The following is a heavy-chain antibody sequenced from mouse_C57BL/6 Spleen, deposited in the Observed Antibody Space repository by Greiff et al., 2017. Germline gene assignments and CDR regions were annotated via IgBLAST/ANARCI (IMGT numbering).Heavy chain of an antibody. J-gene: IGHJ4*01. CDR3: ARGDYYAMDY. CDR2: ISSGGSYT. Sequence: DVKLVESGGDLVKPGGSLKLSCAASGFTFSSYGMSWVRQTPDKRLEWVATISSGGSYTYYPDSVKGRFTISRDNAKNTLYLQMSSLKSEDTAMYYCARGDYYAMDYWGQGTSVTDSS. V-gene: IGHV5-6*02. CDR1: GFTFSSYG.